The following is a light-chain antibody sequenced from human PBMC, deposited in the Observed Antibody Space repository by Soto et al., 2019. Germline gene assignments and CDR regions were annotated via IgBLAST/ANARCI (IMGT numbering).Light chain of an antibody. CDR3: QQYDNLQLT. CDR2: DAS. Sequence: DIQMTQSPASLSASVGDRVTITCQASHDIRNYLNWYQQKPGQAPRLLIHDASRLQTGVPSRFSGSVSGTDFSLTITSLQPDDSATDHCQQYDNLQLTFGGGTKVEI. J-gene: IGKJ4*01. V-gene: IGKV1-33*01. CDR1: HDIRNY.